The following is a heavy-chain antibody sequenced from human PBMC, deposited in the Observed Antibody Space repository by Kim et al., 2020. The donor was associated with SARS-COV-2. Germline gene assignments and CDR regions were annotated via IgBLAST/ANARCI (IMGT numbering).Heavy chain of an antibody. J-gene: IGHJ4*02. V-gene: IGHV4-39*01. CDR3: ARQGRGGGWYKAFDN. D-gene: IGHD6-19*01. Sequence: NPSLRSRVSRSVDRSKNQFSLTLSSVTGADTAVYHCARQGRGGGWYKAFDNWGQGILVTVSS.